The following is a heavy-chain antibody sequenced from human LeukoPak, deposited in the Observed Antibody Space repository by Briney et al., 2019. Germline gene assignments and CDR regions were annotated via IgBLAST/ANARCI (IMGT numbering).Heavy chain of an antibody. D-gene: IGHD1-7*01. CDR1: GFTFSSFG. V-gene: IGHV3-33*01. CDR2: IWYDASNK. CDR3: VRGVGVSRFNYLDP. Sequence: PGRSLTPSCAASGFTFSSFGMHWVRQAPGKGLEWVAVIWYDASNKYYVDSVKGRFTISRDNSKNTLYLQMNSLRDDDTAVYYCVRGVGVSRFNYLDPWGQGTLVTVSS. J-gene: IGHJ5*02.